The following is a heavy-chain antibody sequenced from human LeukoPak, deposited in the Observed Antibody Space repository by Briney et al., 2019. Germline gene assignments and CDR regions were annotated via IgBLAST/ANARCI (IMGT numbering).Heavy chain of an antibody. CDR2: ISAYNGNT. J-gene: IGHJ4*02. CDR3: ARDRSITIFGVVIWVY. Sequence: GASVKVSCKASGYTFTSYGISWVRQAPGQGLEWMGWISAYNGNTNYAQKLQGRVTMTTDTSTSTAYMELRSLRSDDTAVYYCARDRSITIFGVVIWVYWGQGTLVTVSS. D-gene: IGHD3-3*01. CDR1: GYTFTSYG. V-gene: IGHV1-18*01.